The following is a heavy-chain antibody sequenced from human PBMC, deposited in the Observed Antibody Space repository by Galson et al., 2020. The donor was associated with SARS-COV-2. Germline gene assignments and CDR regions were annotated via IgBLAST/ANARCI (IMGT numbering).Heavy chain of an antibody. CDR3: ARVFGELFGGFDWFDP. CDR1: GYSFTSYW. Sequence: GASLKISCKGSGYSFTSYWIGWVRQMPGKGLEWMGNIYPGDSDTRYSPSFQGQVTISADKSISTAYLQWSSLKASDTAMYYCARVFGELFGGFDWFDPWGQGTLVTVSS. V-gene: IGHV5-51*01. J-gene: IGHJ5*02. CDR2: IYPGDSDT. D-gene: IGHD3-10*01.